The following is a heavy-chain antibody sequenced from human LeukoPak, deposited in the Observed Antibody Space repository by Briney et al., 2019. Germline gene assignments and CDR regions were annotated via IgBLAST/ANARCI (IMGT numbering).Heavy chain of an antibody. D-gene: IGHD6-6*01. CDR2: INWNGGST. CDR3: ARASIAARVYWFDP. J-gene: IGHJ5*02. Sequence: PGGSLRLSCAASGFTFDDYGMSWVRQAPGKGLEWVSGINWNGGSTGYADSVKGRFTISRDNAKNSLYLQMNSLRAEDTALYSCARASIAARVYWFDPWGQGTLVTVSS. V-gene: IGHV3-20*04. CDR1: GFTFDDYG.